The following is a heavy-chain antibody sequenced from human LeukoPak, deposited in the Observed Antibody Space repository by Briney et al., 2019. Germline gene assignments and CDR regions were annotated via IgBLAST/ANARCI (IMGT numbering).Heavy chain of an antibody. V-gene: IGHV4-39*07. CDR1: GGSISSSSYY. CDR3: ARDGDDYVWGGYRPLDY. J-gene: IGHJ4*02. Sequence: SETLSLTCTVSGGSISSSSYYWGWIRQPPGKGLEWIGSIYYSGSTYYNPSLKSRVTISVDTSKNQFSLKLSSVTAADTAVYYCARDGDDYVWGGYRPLDYWGQGTLVTVSS. D-gene: IGHD3-16*02. CDR2: IYYSGST.